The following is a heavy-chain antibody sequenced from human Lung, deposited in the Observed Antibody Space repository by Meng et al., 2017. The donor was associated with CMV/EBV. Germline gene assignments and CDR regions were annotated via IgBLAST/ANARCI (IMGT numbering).Heavy chain of an antibody. D-gene: IGHD6-6*01. CDR3: TRAPGAARSEYGMDV. V-gene: IGHV3-21*01. J-gene: IGHJ6*02. CDR2: ISSSSSYI. Sequence: GESLKISCAASGFTFSSYSMNWVRQAPGKGLEWVSFISSSSSYIYYGDAVKGRFTISRDNAKNSQYLQMNSLRAEDTAVYYCTRAPGAARSEYGMDVWGQGTTVTASS. CDR1: GFTFSSYS.